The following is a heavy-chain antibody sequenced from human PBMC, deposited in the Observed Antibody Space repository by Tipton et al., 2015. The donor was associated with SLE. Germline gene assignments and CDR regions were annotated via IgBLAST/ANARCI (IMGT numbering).Heavy chain of an antibody. V-gene: IGHV1-69*01. CDR1: GDTFSSYA. Sequence: QLVQSGAEVKKPGSSVKVSCKASGDTFSSYAISWVRQAPGQGPEWMGGIIPIFGTANYAQKFQGRVTITTDESTSTAYMELSSLRSEDTAVYYCARGCCSGGSCPVGDYVYWGQGTLVTVSS. D-gene: IGHD2-15*01. CDR2: IIPIFGTA. J-gene: IGHJ4*02. CDR3: ARGCCSGGSCPVGDYVY.